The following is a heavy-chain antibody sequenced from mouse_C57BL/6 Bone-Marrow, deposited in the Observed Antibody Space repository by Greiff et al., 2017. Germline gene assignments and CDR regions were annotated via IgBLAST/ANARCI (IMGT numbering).Heavy chain of an antibody. D-gene: IGHD5-1-1*01. J-gene: IGHJ2*01. CDR2: IYPRSGNT. CDR1: GYTFTSYG. V-gene: IGHV1-81*01. CDR3: ARKERENNYDYFDY. Sequence: QVQLQQSGAELARPGASVKLSCKASGYTFTSYGISWVKQRTGQGLEWIGEIYPRSGNTYYNEKFKGKATLTADKSSSTAYMELRSLTSEDSAVYFCARKERENNYDYFDYWGQGTTLTVSS.